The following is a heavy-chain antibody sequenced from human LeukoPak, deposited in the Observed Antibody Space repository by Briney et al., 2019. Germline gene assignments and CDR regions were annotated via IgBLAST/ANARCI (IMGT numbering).Heavy chain of an antibody. CDR1: GFSFSSYG. V-gene: IGHV3-23*01. CDR2: ISGSGDIT. D-gene: IGHD6-25*01. Sequence: GGSLRLSCAASGFSFSSYGINWVRQAPGKGMEWVSGISGSGDITYYADSVKGRFTISRDNSRNTLYLQMNSLRAEDTAVYYCARRSKSSAIWYYFDYWGQGTLVTVSS. J-gene: IGHJ4*02. CDR3: ARRSKSSAIWYYFDY.